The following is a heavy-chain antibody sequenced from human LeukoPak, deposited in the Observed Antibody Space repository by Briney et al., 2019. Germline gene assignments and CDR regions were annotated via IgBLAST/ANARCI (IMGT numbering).Heavy chain of an antibody. D-gene: IGHD3-10*01. J-gene: IGHJ5*02. CDR2: ITSSGRYI. CDR3: ARDPSRGYYGSGSHWFDP. Sequence: GSLRLSCAASGFTFSSYSMNWVRQAPGKGLEWVSSITSSGRYIYYADSVKGRFTISRDNAKNSLYLQMNSLRAEDTAVYYCARDPSRGYYGSGSHWFDPWGQGTLVTVSS. CDR1: GFTFSSYS. V-gene: IGHV3-21*01.